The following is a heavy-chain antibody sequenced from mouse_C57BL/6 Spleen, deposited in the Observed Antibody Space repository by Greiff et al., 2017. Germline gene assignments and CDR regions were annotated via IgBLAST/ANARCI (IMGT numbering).Heavy chain of an antibody. CDR2: IDPSDSYT. J-gene: IGHJ1*03. Sequence: QVQLQQPGAELVMPGASVKLSCKASGYTFTSYWMPWVKQRPGQGLEWIGEIDPSDSYTNYNQKFKGKSTLTVDKSSSTAYMQLSSLTSEDSAVYYCARHYGSSRYFDVWGTGTTVTVSS. V-gene: IGHV1-69*01. D-gene: IGHD1-1*01. CDR3: ARHYGSSRYFDV. CDR1: GYTFTSYW.